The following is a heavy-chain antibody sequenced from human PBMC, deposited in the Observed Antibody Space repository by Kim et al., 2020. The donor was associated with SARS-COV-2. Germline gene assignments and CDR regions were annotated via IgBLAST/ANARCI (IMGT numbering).Heavy chain of an antibody. J-gene: IGHJ4*02. V-gene: IGHV4-39*01. D-gene: IGHD1-26*01. Sequence: YHPSLKSRVTISVDTSKNQFSLKLSSVTAADTAVYYCARGSGSYYGGFDYWGQGTLVTVSS. CDR3: ARGSGSYYGGFDY.